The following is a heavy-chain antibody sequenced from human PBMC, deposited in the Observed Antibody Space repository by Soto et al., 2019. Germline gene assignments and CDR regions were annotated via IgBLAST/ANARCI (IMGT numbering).Heavy chain of an antibody. D-gene: IGHD2-21*02. V-gene: IGHV1-3*04. J-gene: IGHJ6*02. CDR2: INIGSGNT. Sequence: ASVKVSCKASGYAFSSYAMHWVRQATGQGLEWMGWINIGSGNTEYSQNFQDRITITRDTSARTVYMELSGLRSEDTAVYYCARDGGDCGYRLAYYYYIGMDVWGQGTTVTVSS. CDR3: ARDGGDCGYRLAYYYYIGMDV. CDR1: GYAFSSYA.